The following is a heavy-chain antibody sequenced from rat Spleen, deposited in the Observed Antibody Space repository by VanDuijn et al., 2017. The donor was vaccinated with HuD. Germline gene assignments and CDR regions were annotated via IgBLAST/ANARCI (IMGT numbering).Heavy chain of an antibody. Sequence: EVQLVESGGGLVQPGRSLKLSCAASGFSFSDFYMAWVRRAPKKGLEWVASISYEGTGPYYGDPVKGRFTISRDNAKSTLYLQMNSLRSEDTATYYCARLNSGYFDYWGQGVMVTVSS. CDR1: GFSFSDFY. CDR2: ISYEGTGP. J-gene: IGHJ2*01. CDR3: ARLNSGYFDY. V-gene: IGHV5-22*01. D-gene: IGHD4-3*01.